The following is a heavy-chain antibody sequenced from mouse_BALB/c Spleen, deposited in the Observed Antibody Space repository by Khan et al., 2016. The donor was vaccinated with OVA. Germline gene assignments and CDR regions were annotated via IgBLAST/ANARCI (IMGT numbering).Heavy chain of an antibody. Sequence: DLVKPGASVKLSCKASGYTFTSNWIYWIKQRPGEGLEWIGRLGPGSGSTYYNEMFKDKATMTVDTSSNTSYIQLSSLSSEDSAVYFCARSNYDGGSLYAMDYWGQGTSVTVSS. CDR1: GYTFTSNW. CDR2: LGPGSGST. V-gene: IGHV1S41*01. D-gene: IGHD1-1*02. CDR3: ARSNYDGGSLYAMDY. J-gene: IGHJ4*01.